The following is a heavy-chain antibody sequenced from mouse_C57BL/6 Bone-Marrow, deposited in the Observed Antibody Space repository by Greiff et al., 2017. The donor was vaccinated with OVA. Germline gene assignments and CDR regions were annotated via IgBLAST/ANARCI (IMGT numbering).Heavy chain of an antibody. J-gene: IGHJ4*01. Sequence: VQLQQSGTELVKPGASVKLSCKASGYTFTSYWMHWVKQRPGQGLEWIGNINPSNGGTNYNEKFKSKATLTVDKSSSTAYMQLSSLTSEDSAVYYCARGVRGYYAMDYWGQGTSVTVSS. V-gene: IGHV1-53*01. CDR2: INPSNGGT. D-gene: IGHD2-13*01. CDR1: GYTFTSYW. CDR3: ARGVRGYYAMDY.